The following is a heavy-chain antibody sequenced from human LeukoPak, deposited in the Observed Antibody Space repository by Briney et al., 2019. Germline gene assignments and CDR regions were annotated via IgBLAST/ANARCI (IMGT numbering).Heavy chain of an antibody. Sequence: SETLSLTCTASGASTSSRYWSWVRQAPGGRLEWIGHIYNAKNTKYNPSLASPVTISVHTSRNQFSLSLPSLTAADTAIYYCAQTTGWPGFDFWGPGALVTVSS. CDR2: IYNAKNT. CDR1: GASTSSRY. D-gene: IGHD6-19*01. J-gene: IGHJ4*02. V-gene: IGHV4-59*08. CDR3: AQTTGWPGFDF.